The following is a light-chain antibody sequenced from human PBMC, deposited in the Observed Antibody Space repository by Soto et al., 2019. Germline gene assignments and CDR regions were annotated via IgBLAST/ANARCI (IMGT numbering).Light chain of an antibody. CDR1: QSVRSER. Sequence: EIVLTQSPDTLSLSPGERATLSCRASQSVRSERLAWYQHKRGQAPRLVIFDASSRATGIPDRFSGSGSGTDFALTISRVEPEDFAIYFCQQYGSSPGTFGQGTKVDIK. CDR3: QQYGSSPGT. J-gene: IGKJ1*01. V-gene: IGKV3-20*01. CDR2: DAS.